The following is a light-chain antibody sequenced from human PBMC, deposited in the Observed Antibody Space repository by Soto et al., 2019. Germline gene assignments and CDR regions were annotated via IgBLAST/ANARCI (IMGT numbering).Light chain of an antibody. CDR2: DAS. V-gene: IGKV3-11*01. CDR3: QQRSNWLSIT. Sequence: MTQSPATLSVHPGNRAPLSCRASQSISSYLAWYQQKPGQAPRLLIYDASSRATGIPARFSGSGSGTDFALTISILEPEDFAVYYCQQRSNWLSITFGQGTRLEIK. J-gene: IGKJ5*01. CDR1: QSISSY.